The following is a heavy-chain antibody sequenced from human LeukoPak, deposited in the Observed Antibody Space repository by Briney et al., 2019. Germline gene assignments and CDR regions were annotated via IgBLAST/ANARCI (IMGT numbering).Heavy chain of an antibody. Sequence: PGGSLRLSCAASGFTFSSYWMSWVRQAPGKGLEWVANIKQDGSEKYYVDSVKGRFTISRENAKNSLYLQMNSLRAEDTAVYYCARENYGSGSHLDYWGQGTLVTVSS. D-gene: IGHD3-10*01. CDR3: ARENYGSGSHLDY. V-gene: IGHV3-7*01. J-gene: IGHJ4*02. CDR1: GFTFSSYW. CDR2: IKQDGSEK.